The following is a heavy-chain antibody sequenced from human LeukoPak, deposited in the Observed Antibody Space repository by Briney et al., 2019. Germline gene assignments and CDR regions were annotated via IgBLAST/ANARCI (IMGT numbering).Heavy chain of an antibody. V-gene: IGHV3-74*01. CDR1: GFTFSSYW. CDR3: AKPGTYYYDSSGYARYYYYMDV. CDR2: INSDGSST. Sequence: GGSLRLSCAASGFTFSSYWMHWVRQAPGKGRVWVSRINSDGSSTSYADSVKGRFTISRDNAKNTLYLQMNSLRAEDTAVYYCAKPGTYYYDSSGYARYYYYMDVWGKGTTVTISS. J-gene: IGHJ6*03. D-gene: IGHD3-22*01.